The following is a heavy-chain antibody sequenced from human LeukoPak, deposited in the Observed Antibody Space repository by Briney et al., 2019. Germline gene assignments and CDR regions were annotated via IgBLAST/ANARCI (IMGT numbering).Heavy chain of an antibody. CDR1: GFSFNDAW. CDR2: IKRKTDGGTT. CDR3: TTDTRRVVVPK. Sequence: GGSLRLSCAASGFSFNDAWMSWVRQAPGKGLEWVGRIKRKTDGGTTDYAAPVKGRFTISRDDSKTSLYLQMNNLKTEGTAVYYCTTDTRRVVVPKWGQGTLVTVSS. D-gene: IGHD2-15*01. J-gene: IGHJ4*02. V-gene: IGHV3-15*01.